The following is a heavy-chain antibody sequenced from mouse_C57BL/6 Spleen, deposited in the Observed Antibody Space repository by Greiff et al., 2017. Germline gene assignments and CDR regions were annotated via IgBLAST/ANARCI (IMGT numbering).Heavy chain of an antibody. CDR2: IYPRSGNT. D-gene: IGHD3-3*01. Sequence: VQLLQSGAELVRPGASVKLSCKASGYTFTSYWMSWVKQRPGQGLEWIGEIYPRSGNTYYNEKFKGKATLTADKSSSTAYMELRSLTSEDSAVYFCASGRRDGDRALDYWGQGTTLTVSS. J-gene: IGHJ2*01. V-gene: IGHV1-81*01. CDR3: ASGRRDGDRALDY. CDR1: GYTFTSYW.